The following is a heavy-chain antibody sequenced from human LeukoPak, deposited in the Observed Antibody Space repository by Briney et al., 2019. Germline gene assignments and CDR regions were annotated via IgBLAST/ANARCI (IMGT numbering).Heavy chain of an antibody. Sequence: GGSLRLSCAASGFTFSSYAMNWVRQAPGKGLEWVSAICSNDNNTYYANSVKGRFTISRDNSKHTLSLQLNSLRAEDTAVYYCAKGTSSSCYSAPNYWGQGTLVTVSS. CDR2: ICSNDNNT. D-gene: IGHD2-15*01. CDR1: GFTFSSYA. CDR3: AKGTSSSCYSAPNY. J-gene: IGHJ4*02. V-gene: IGHV3-23*01.